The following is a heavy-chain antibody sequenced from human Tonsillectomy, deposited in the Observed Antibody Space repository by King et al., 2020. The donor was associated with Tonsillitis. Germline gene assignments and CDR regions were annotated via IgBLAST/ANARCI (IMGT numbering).Heavy chain of an antibody. Sequence: QLVQSGGGVVQPGRSLRLSCAASGFTFSSYGMHWVRQAPGKGLVWLAVIWYDGSNKYYADSVKGRFTISRDNSKNTLYMQMNSLRAEDTAVYYWAREPIRYYYGSGSYGYDYWGQGTLVTVSS. CDR3: AREPIRYYYGSGSYGYDY. D-gene: IGHD3-10*01. CDR2: IWYDGSNK. CDR1: GFTFSSYG. V-gene: IGHV3-33*08. J-gene: IGHJ4*02.